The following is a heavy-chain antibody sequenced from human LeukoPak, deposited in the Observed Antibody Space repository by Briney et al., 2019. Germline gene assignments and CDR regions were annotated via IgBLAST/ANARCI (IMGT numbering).Heavy chain of an antibody. V-gene: IGHV3-74*01. J-gene: IGHJ4*02. CDR1: GFTFSSYW. CDR3: ARGFLEDYFDY. CDR2: INSDGSGT. Sequence: GGSLRLSCAASGFTFSSYWMHWVRQAPGKGLVWVSRINSDGSGTSYADSVRGRFTISRDNAKNTLYLQMNSLRAEDTAVYYCARGFLEDYFDYWGQGTLVTVSS. D-gene: IGHD1-1*01.